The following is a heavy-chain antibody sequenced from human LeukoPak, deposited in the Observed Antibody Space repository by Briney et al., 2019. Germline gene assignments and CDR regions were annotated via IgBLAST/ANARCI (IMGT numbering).Heavy chain of an antibody. V-gene: IGHV1-69*13. CDR2: IIPIFGTA. CDR3: AQPYSSSWYDQHPHAFDI. D-gene: IGHD6-13*01. CDR1: GGTFSSYA. J-gene: IGHJ3*02. Sequence: GASVKVSCKASGGTFSSYAISWVRQAPGQGLEWMGGIIPIFGTANYAQKFQGRVTITADESTSTAYMELSSLRSEDTAVYYCAQPYSSSWYDQHPHAFDIWGQGTMVTVSS.